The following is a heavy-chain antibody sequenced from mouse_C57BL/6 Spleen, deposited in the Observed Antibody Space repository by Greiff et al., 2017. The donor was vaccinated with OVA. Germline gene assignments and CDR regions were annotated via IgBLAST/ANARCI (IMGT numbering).Heavy chain of an antibody. CDR2: IYPSDSET. D-gene: IGHD4-1*01. J-gene: IGHJ2*01. CDR1: GYTFTGYW. CDR3: ARSKLGPFDY. V-gene: IGHV1-61*01. Sequence: QVQLQQPGAELVRPGSSVKLSCKASGYTFTGYWMDWVKQRPGQGLEWIGNIYPSDSETHYNQKFKDKATLTVDKSSSTAYMQLSSLTSEDSAVYYCARSKLGPFDYWGQGTTLTVSS.